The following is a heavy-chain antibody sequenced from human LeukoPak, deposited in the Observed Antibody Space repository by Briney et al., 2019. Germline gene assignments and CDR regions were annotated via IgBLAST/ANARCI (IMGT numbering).Heavy chain of an antibody. Sequence: GSSVKVSRQASGYTFTGYCIHWVRQPPAQGLEWMGWINPKSGGTNYAQKFQGRVTMTRDTSINTTYMELSRLRSDDPAVYYCARDHAAGWELPLNWFDPWGQGALVTVSS. CDR2: INPKSGGT. CDR1: GYTFTGYC. V-gene: IGHV1-2*02. J-gene: IGHJ5*02. CDR3: ARDHAAGWELPLNWFDP. D-gene: IGHD4-23*01.